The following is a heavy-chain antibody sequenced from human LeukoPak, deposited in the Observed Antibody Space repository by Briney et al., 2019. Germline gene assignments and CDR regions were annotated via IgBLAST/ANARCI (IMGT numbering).Heavy chain of an antibody. D-gene: IGHD3-22*01. Sequence: SETLPLTCTVSGDSISTNSWIWIRQPPGKGLEWIGYIYYSGTTNYNPSLKSRVTISIDTSKNQFSLKLSSVTAADTAIYYCARGAYDSSGSYYYFDYWGQGTLVTVSS. CDR2: IYYSGTT. CDR3: ARGAYDSSGSYYYFDY. CDR1: GDSISTNS. V-gene: IGHV4-59*01. J-gene: IGHJ4*02.